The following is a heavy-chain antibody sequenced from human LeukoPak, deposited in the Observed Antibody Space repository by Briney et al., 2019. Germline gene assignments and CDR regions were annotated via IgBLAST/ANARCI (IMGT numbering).Heavy chain of an antibody. CDR3: ARDRCSGGSCDPGAEYFQH. V-gene: IGHV3-33*01. CDR2: IWYDGSKE. J-gene: IGHJ1*01. CDR1: GFTFSSYG. D-gene: IGHD2-15*01. Sequence: PGGSLRLSCAASGFTFSSYGMHWVRQVPGKGLEWVAVIWYDGSKEYYADSVKGRFTISRDNSKNTLYLQMNSLRAEDTAVYYCARDRCSGGSCDPGAEYFQHWGQGTLVTVSS.